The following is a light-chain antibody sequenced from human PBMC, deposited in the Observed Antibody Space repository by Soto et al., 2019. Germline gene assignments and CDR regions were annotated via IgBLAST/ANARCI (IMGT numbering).Light chain of an antibody. Sequence: QSALTQPRSVSGSPGQSVTISCTGTSSDVGAYPYVSWYQQHPGKAPKLMIYDVTKRPSGVPDRFSGSKSGNTASLTISGLQVEDEADYYCCSYAGSYTYVFGTGTQLTVL. V-gene: IGLV2-11*01. J-gene: IGLJ1*01. CDR2: DVT. CDR3: CSYAGSYTYV. CDR1: SSDVGAYPY.